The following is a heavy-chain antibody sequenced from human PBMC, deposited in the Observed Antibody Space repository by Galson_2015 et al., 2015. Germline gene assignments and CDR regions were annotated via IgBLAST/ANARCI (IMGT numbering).Heavy chain of an antibody. D-gene: IGHD4-11*01. J-gene: IGHJ4*02. Sequence: SLRLSCAASGFTFSDYWMSWVRQAPGKGLEWAANIKEDGSEKLYVDSVKGRFTISRDNAKNSLYLQMNSLRAEDTAVYYCSRDRGLYTNYANYWGQGTLVTVSS. CDR3: SRDRGLYTNYANY. V-gene: IGHV3-7*01. CDR2: IKEDGSEK. CDR1: GFTFSDYW.